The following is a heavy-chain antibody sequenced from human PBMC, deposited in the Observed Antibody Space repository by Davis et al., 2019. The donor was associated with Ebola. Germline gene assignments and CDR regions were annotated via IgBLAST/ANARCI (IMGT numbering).Heavy chain of an antibody. Sequence: SETLSLTCTVSGGSVSSGSYYWSWIRQPPGKGLEWIGYIYSSGSTDYNPSLESRVTISVDTSKNQFSLKLSSVTAADTAVYYCARDSSGAGLMDVWGQGTTVTVSS. CDR1: GGSVSSGSYY. CDR3: ARDSSGAGLMDV. D-gene: IGHD1-14*01. J-gene: IGHJ6*02. V-gene: IGHV4-61*01. CDR2: IYSSGST.